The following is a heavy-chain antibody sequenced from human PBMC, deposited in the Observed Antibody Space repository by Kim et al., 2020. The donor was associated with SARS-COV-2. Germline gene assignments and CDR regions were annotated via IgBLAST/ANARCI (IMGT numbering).Heavy chain of an antibody. J-gene: IGHJ4*01. D-gene: IGHD5-12*01. Sequence: GGSLRLSCAASGFTFSNYAMGWVRQAPGKGLEWVSVISGSGGSTHYADSVKGRFTISRDNSKNTLFLQMNTLRAEDTALNYCALRGGGSGYFFEYWGQGT. CDR1: GFTFSNYA. V-gene: IGHV3-23*01. CDR2: ISGSGGST. CDR3: ALRGGGSGYFFEY.